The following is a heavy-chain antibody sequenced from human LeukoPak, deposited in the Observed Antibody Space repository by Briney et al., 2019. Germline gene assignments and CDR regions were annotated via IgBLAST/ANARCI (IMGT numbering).Heavy chain of an antibody. V-gene: IGHV1-2*02. CDR2: INPNSGGT. CDR1: GYTFTGYY. CDR3: GRHTSMGVPLDILEKWFDT. Sequence: ASVKVSCKASGYTFTGYYMHWVRQAPGQGLEWMGWINPNSGGTNYAQKFQGRVTMTTDTSTSTAYMELRSLRSDDTAVYYCGRHTSMGVPLDILEKWFDTWGQGTLVTVSS. J-gene: IGHJ5*02. D-gene: IGHD2/OR15-2a*01.